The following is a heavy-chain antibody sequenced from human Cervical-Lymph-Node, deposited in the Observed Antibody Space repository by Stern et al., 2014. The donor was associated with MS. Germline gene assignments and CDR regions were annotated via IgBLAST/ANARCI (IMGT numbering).Heavy chain of an antibody. CDR1: VGSISSYY. CDR3: ARGFWSGYPNWFDP. D-gene: IGHD3-3*01. CDR2: IYYSGST. J-gene: IGHJ5*02. Sequence: QVQLHESGPGLVKPSETLSLTFTVSVGSISSYYWSWIRQPPGTGLAWFGYIYYSGSTNYNPSLKSRVTISVDTSKNQFALKLSSVTAADTAVYYCARGFWSGYPNWFDPWGQGTLVTVSS. V-gene: IGHV4-59*01.